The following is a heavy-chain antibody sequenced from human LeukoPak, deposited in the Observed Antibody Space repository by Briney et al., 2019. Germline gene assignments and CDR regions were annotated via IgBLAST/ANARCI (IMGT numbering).Heavy chain of an antibody. CDR2: ISSSSSYI. Sequence: KAGGSLRLSCAASGFTFSSYSMNWVRQAPGKGLEWVSSISSSSSYIYYADSVKGRFTISRDNAKNSLYLQMNSLRAEDTAVYYCASDDTAMVSPFDYWGQGTLVTVSS. J-gene: IGHJ4*02. V-gene: IGHV3-21*01. CDR3: ASDDTAMVSPFDY. D-gene: IGHD5-18*01. CDR1: GFTFSSYS.